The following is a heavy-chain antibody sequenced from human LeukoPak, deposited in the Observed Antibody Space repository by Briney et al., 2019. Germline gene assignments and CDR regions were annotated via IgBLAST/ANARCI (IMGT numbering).Heavy chain of an antibody. V-gene: IGHV3-48*03. Sequence: GGSLRLSCAASGFTFSTYEMHWVRQAPGKGLEWVSDISSSGSAVYYADSVKGRFTTSRDNAKNFLYLQMHRLRAEDPAVYYGSLVAVASPQDYWGQGPLVTVSS. CDR1: GFTFSTYE. D-gene: IGHD6-19*01. CDR3: SLVAVASPQDY. CDR2: ISSSGSAV. J-gene: IGHJ4*02.